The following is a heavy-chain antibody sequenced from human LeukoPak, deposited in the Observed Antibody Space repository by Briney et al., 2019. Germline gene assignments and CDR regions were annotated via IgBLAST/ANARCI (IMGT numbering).Heavy chain of an antibody. CDR3: ARHQWVPAFDI. CDR2: ISSSSTM. J-gene: IGHJ3*02. D-gene: IGHD1-26*01. V-gene: IGHV3-48*04. CDR1: GFTFSSYG. Sequence: GGSLRLSCAASGFTFSSYGMHWVRQAPGKGLEWVSYISSSSTMSYADSVKGRFTISRDNAKNSLYLQMNSLRAEDTAVYYCARHQWVPAFDIWGQGTMVTVSS.